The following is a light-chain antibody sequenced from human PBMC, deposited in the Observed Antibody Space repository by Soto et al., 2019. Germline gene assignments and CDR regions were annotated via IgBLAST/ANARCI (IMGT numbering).Light chain of an antibody. V-gene: IGKV1-5*03. CDR2: KAT. CDR3: PRYNSNSQT. Sequence: DIQMTQSPSTLSASVGDRATITCRASQSISNWLGWYQQKPGRAPKLLIYKATSLQSAVSSSFSGSASWTEFARTISSLQPNEFATYYCPRYNSNSQTFGQGTKVEIK. J-gene: IGKJ1*01. CDR1: QSISNW.